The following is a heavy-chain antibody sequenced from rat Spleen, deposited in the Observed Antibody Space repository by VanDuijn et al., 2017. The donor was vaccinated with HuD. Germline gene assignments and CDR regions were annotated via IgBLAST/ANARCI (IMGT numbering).Heavy chain of an antibody. CDR1: GFTFSNSG. CDR2: VSPSGGST. Sequence: EVQLVESGGGLVQPGRSLKLSCAVSGFTFSNSGLHWILQAPTKSLESVASVSPSGGSTYYRDSVKGRFTISRDNSKSTLYLQMDSLRSEDTATYYCTSHGARVSRFAYWGQGTLVTVSS. V-gene: IGHV5-19*01. CDR3: TSHGARVSRFAY. J-gene: IGHJ3*01. D-gene: IGHD1-4*01.